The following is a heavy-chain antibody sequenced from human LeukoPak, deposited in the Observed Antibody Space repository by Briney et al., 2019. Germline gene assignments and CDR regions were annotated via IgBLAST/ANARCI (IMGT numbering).Heavy chain of an antibody. V-gene: IGHV3-21*01. Sequence: GGSLRLSCAASGFTFSTYSMSWVRQAPGQGLEWFSSISGSSYIDYADSVRGRFTISRDNAKNSLYLQMNSLRAEDTAVYYCARVIISYYHMDVWGKGTTVTVSS. CDR2: ISGSSYI. J-gene: IGHJ6*03. CDR1: GFTFSTYS. CDR3: ARVIISYYHMDV.